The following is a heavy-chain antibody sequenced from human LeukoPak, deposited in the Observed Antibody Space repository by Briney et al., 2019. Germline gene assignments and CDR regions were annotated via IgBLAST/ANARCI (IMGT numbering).Heavy chain of an antibody. J-gene: IGHJ4*02. V-gene: IGHV3-23*01. Sequence: GGSLRLSCAASGFTFSSYGMSWVRQAPGKGLEWVSAISGSGGSTYYADSVKGRFTISRDNSKNTLYLQMNSLRAEDTAVYYCAKNQVPYSSSWYYFDYWGQGTLVTVSS. D-gene: IGHD6-13*01. CDR1: GFTFSSYG. CDR3: AKNQVPYSSSWYYFDY. CDR2: ISGSGGST.